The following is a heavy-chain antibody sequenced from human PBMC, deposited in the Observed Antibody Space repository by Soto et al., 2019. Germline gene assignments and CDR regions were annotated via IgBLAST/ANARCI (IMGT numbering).Heavy chain of an antibody. V-gene: IGHV4-59*01. J-gene: IGHJ4*02. CDR1: GGSLSSYY. CDR2: ISYSGTT. CDR3: ARGRIQLWYPFDY. D-gene: IGHD5-18*01. Sequence: TSETLSLTCTVSGGSLSSYYWSWIRRPPGMGLEWIASISYSGTTNYNSSLKSRVTISVDTSKNQFSLKLSSVTAADTAVYYCARGRIQLWYPFDYWGQGTLVTVSS.